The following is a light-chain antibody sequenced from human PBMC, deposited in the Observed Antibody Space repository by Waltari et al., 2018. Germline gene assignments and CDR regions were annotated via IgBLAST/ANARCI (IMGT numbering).Light chain of an antibody. CDR2: VVS. V-gene: IGLV2-14*03. CDR3: ISYTTSDTMI. CDR1: SSDVGAYNY. J-gene: IGLJ2*01. Sequence: QSALTQPASVSGSPGQSITISCTGTSSDVGAYNYVSWYQQHPGKVPKLIIYVVSHRPSGVSFRFSGSKSDNTASLTISGLQAEDEADYYCISYTTSDTMIFGGGTKLTVL.